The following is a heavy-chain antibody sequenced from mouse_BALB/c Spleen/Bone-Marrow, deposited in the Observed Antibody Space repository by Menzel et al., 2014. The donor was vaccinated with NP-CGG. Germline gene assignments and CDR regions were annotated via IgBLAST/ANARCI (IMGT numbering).Heavy chain of an antibody. CDR2: IRNKANGYTT. CDR3: ARDKGRVFFDY. CDR1: GFTFTDYY. J-gene: IGHJ2*01. V-gene: IGHV7-3*02. Sequence: EVMLVESGGGLVQPGGSLRLSCATSGFTFTDYYMNWVRQPPGKALEWLGFIRNKANGYTTEYSASVKGRFTIPRDNSQNILYLQMNTLRAEDSATYYCARDKGRVFFDYWGQGTPLTVSS.